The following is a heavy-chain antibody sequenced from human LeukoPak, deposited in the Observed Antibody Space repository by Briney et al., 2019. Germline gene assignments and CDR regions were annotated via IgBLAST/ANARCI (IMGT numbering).Heavy chain of an antibody. Sequence: GGSLRLSCAASGFTFSSYWMSWVRQAPGKGLEWVANIKQDGSEKYYVDSVKGRFTISRDNAKNSLYLQMNSLRAEDTAVYYCASANPILLDYYYYYCMDVWGKGTTVTVSS. CDR2: IKQDGSEK. CDR1: GFTFSSYW. CDR3: ASANPILLDYYYYYCMDV. J-gene: IGHJ6*03. D-gene: IGHD3-3*01. V-gene: IGHV3-7*01.